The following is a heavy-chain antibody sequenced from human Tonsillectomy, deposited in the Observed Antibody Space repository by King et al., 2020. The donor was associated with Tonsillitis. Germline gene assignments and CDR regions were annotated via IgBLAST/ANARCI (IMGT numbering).Heavy chain of an antibody. CDR2: IFPNGEK. D-gene: IGHD3-22*01. CDR1: GFSLSNARMG. CDR3: APRQYYHSSANY. V-gene: IGHV2-26*01. Sequence: VTLKESGPVLVKPPETLTLTCTVSGFSLSNARMGVAWIRQPPGKALEWLARIFPNGEKSYSTSLKSRLTISRDTSKRQVVLSMTNMNPVDTATYYCAPRQYYHSSANYWGQGTPVTVAS. J-gene: IGHJ4*02.